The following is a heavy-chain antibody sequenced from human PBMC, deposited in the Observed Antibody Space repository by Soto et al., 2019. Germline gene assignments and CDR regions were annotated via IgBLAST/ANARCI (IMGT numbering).Heavy chain of an antibody. CDR3: ATMNGYFEY. J-gene: IGHJ4*02. D-gene: IGHD3-22*01. CDR2: ITATGDST. CDR1: GFRFSSYT. V-gene: IGHV3-23*01. Sequence: PGGSLRLSCADSGFRFSSYTMSWVRQTPGKGLEWVAAITATGDSTYYADSVTGRFTISRDNSKKTHYLQMTSLRAEDTAMYYCATMNGYFEYWGQG.